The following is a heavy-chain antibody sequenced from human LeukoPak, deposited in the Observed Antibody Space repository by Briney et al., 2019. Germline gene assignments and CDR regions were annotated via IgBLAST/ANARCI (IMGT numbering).Heavy chain of an antibody. CDR2: IYHSGST. D-gene: IGHD6-19*01. Sequence: AGGSLRLSCEASGFTFSDYYMDWVRQPPGKGLEWIGEIYHSGSTNYNPSLKSRVTISVDKSKNQFSLKLSSVTAADTAVYYCAREVAVAGTNYFDYWGQGTLVTVSS. CDR3: AREVAVAGTNYFDY. V-gene: IGHV4-34*01. CDR1: GFTFSDYY. J-gene: IGHJ4*02.